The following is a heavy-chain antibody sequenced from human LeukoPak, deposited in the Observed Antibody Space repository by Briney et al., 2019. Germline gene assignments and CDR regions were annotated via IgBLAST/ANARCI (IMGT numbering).Heavy chain of an antibody. J-gene: IGHJ5*02. V-gene: IGHV4-39*07. D-gene: IGHD5-24*01. Sequence: SETLSLTCTVSGGSISSSSYYWGWIRQPPGKGLEWIGIIYDSGSTYYNPSLKSRVTISVDTSKNQFSLKLSSVTAADTAVYYCARDLRDGYNHNWFDPWGQGTLVTVSS. CDR2: IYDSGST. CDR3: ARDLRDGYNHNWFDP. CDR1: GGSISSSSYY.